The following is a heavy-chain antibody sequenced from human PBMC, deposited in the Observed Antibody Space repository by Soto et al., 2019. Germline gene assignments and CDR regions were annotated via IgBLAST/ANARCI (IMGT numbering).Heavy chain of an antibody. V-gene: IGHV1-2*02. CDR1: GYTFTGYY. Sequence: QVQLVQSGPEVGKPGASVKVSCKASGYTFTGYYLHWVRQAPGQGLEWMGYINPDSGRTRYAQKFQGTVTMTRDTSITTAYLELSSLKYDDSAIFYCALSFSQTNIDVWGQGNTVIVSS. J-gene: IGHJ6*01. CDR3: ALSFSQTNIDV. CDR2: INPDSGRT.